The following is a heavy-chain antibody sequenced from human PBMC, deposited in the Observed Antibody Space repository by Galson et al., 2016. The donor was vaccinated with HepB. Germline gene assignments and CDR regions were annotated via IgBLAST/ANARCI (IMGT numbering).Heavy chain of an antibody. J-gene: IGHJ1*01. D-gene: IGHD2/OR15-2a*01. CDR3: ARGDGNTYFLH. CDR2: IYHSGYT. Sequence: ETLSLTCAVSGGSVSSSNWWNWVRQAPGKGLEWIGEIYHSGYTHYNPSLKSRVTISLDKSKNQSSLSLTSVTAADTAVYFCARGDGNTYFLHWGQGTLVAVSS. V-gene: IGHV4-4*01. CDR1: GGSVSSSNW.